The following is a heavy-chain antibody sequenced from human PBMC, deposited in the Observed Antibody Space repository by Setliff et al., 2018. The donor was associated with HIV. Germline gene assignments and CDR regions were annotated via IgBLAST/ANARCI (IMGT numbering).Heavy chain of an antibody. CDR2: IHYNERT. V-gene: IGHV4-39*01. Sequence: SETLSLTCTVSGGSASNSRYYWVWIRQPPGKGLEYIGSIHYNERTYYNPSLKSRVAISIDTSKNQFSLKLSSVTAADAAVYYCASRVYYYDSSGYLREEGFDPWGQGTLVTVSS. CDR1: GGSASNSRYY. J-gene: IGHJ5*02. D-gene: IGHD3-22*01. CDR3: ASRVYYYDSSGYLREEGFDP.